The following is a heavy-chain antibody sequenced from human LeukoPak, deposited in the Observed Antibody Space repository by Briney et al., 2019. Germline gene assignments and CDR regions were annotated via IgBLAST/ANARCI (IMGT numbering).Heavy chain of an antibody. D-gene: IGHD5-12*01. CDR1: GGSISSGDYY. Sequence: SETLSLTCTVSGGSISSGDYYWSWIRQPPGKGLEWIGYIYYSGSTNYNPSLKSRVTISVDTSKNQFSLKLSSVTAADTAVYYCARGRSGYDYETNWFDPWGQGTLVTVSS. CDR3: ARGRSGYDYETNWFDP. CDR2: IYYSGST. J-gene: IGHJ5*02. V-gene: IGHV4-61*08.